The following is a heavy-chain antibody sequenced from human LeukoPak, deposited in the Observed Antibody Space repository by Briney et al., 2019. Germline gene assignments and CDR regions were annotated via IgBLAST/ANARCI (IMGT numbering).Heavy chain of an antibody. Sequence: GGSLRLSCVASGFTFSSFAMHWVRRTPGNGLEWVGFTPFDGGLQYYADSVMGRFIISRDNSKNTLYLQGNSLRAEDTAVYYCAKDDGNGYYYSFDCWGQGTLVTVSS. J-gene: IGHJ4*02. CDR2: TPFDGGLQ. CDR3: AKDDGNGYYYSFDC. V-gene: IGHV3-30-3*01. CDR1: GFTFSSFA. D-gene: IGHD3-22*01.